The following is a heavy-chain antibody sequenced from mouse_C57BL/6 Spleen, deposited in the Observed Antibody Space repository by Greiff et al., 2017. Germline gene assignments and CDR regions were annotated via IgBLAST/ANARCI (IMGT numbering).Heavy chain of an antibody. CDR3: ARGGTVVATRGYAMDY. CDR2: INPSNGGT. V-gene: IGHV1-53*01. D-gene: IGHD1-1*01. Sequence: QVQLQQPGTELVKPGASVKLSCKASGYTFTSYWMHWVKQRPGQGLEWIGNINPSNGGTNYNEKFKSKATLTVDKSSSTAYMQLSSLTSEDSAVYYCARGGTVVATRGYAMDYWGQGTSVTVSS. CDR1: GYTFTSYW. J-gene: IGHJ4*01.